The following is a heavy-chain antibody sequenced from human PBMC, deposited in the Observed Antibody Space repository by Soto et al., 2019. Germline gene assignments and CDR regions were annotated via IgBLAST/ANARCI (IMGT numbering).Heavy chain of an antibody. CDR1: GGTFSSYA. J-gene: IGHJ5*02. V-gene: IGHV1-69*13. CDR2: IIPIFGTA. Sequence: VASVKVSCKASGGTFSSYAISWVRQAPGQGLEWMGGIIPIFGTANYAQKFQGRVTITADESTSTAYMELSSLRSEDTAVYYCARDEFADLLLWFGGFDPWGQGTLVTVSS. D-gene: IGHD3-10*01. CDR3: ARDEFADLLLWFGGFDP.